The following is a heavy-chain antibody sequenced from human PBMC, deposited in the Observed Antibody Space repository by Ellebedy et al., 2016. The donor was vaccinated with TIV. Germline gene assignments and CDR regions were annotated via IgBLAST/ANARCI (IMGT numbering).Heavy chain of an antibody. CDR2: IGSAGYR. V-gene: IGHV3-13*01. CDR1: GFTFGSDD. CDR3: ARTSAGLDY. Sequence: GESLKISCAASGFTFGSDDMPWVRQGTGKGMDWGSAIGSAGYRSYSGSVKGRFTISRENGKNSVYLQMNSLRAEDTAVYYCARTSAGLDYWGQGTLVTVSS. J-gene: IGHJ4*02. D-gene: IGHD6-13*01.